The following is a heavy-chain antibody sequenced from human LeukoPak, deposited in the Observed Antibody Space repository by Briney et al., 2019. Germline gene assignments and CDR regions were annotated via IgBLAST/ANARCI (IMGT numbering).Heavy chain of an antibody. CDR3: TRDTIFAGYFAY. CDR2: IYHSGST. V-gene: IGHV4-30-2*01. D-gene: IGHD3-3*01. Sequence: SETLSLTCAVYGGSFSGYYWSWIRQPPGKGLEWIGYIYHSGSTYYNPSLRSRVTISVDRSKNQFSLTLSSVTAADTAVYYCTRDTIFAGYFAYWGQRTLVTVSS. CDR1: GGSFSGYY. J-gene: IGHJ4*02.